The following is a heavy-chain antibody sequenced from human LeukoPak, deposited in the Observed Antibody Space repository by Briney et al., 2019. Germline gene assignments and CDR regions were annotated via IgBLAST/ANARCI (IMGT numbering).Heavy chain of an antibody. CDR3: ARVKINYYDSSGYYYYSAFDI. Sequence: PSETLSLTCTVSGGSISSSSYYWGWIRQPPGKGLEWIGSIYYSGSTYYNPSLKSRVTISVDTSKNQFSLKLGSVTAADTAVYYCARVKINYYDSSGYYYYSAFDIWGQGTMVTVSS. CDR2: IYYSGST. D-gene: IGHD3-22*01. V-gene: IGHV4-39*01. J-gene: IGHJ3*02. CDR1: GGSISSSSYY.